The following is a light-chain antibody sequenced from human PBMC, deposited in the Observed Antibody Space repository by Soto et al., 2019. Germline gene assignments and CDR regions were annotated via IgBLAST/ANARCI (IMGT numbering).Light chain of an antibody. Sequence: DIVMTQSPDSLAVSLGERATINCKSSQSVLYSSNNRNYLAWYQQKPGQPPKLLIYWASTRESGVPDRFSDSGSGTDFTLTISSLQAEDVAVYYCQQYYSPPVTFGQGTNLEIK. CDR2: WAS. CDR3: QQYYSPPVT. J-gene: IGKJ2*01. CDR1: QSVLYSSNNRNY. V-gene: IGKV4-1*01.